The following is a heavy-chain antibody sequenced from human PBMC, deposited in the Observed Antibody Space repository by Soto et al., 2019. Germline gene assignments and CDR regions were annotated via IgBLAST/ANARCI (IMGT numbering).Heavy chain of an antibody. CDR3: ARDFTPRGIDPRGHFDY. D-gene: IGHD6-13*01. Sequence: SETLSLTCTVSGGSISSYYWSWIRQPPGKGLEWIGYIYYSGSTNYNPSLKSRVTISVDTSKNQFSLKLISVTAADTAVYYCARDFTPRGIDPRGHFDYWGQGTLVTVSS. J-gene: IGHJ4*02. V-gene: IGHV4-59*01. CDR2: IYYSGST. CDR1: GGSISSYY.